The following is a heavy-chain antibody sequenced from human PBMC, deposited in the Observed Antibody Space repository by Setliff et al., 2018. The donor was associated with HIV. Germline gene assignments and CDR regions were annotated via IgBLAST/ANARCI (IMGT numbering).Heavy chain of an antibody. J-gene: IGHJ4*02. V-gene: IGHV4-34*01. CDR2: INASGST. CDR3: AGRAYGPLEH. CDR1: GGSFSGYY. D-gene: IGHD4-17*01. Sequence: PSETLSLTCGVYGGSFSGYYWNWIRQPPGKGLEWIGEINASGSTKYKSSLNSRVTISVDSSKNQLSLKLSSVTAADTAVYYCAGRAYGPLEHWGQGNQVTVSS.